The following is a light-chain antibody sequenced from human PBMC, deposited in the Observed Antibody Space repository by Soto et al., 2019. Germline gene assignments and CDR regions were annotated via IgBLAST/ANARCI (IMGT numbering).Light chain of an antibody. CDR1: SSDVGAYKY. CDR3: TSYVGNDIWV. J-gene: IGLJ3*02. CDR2: EVN. Sequence: QSALTQPPSASGSPGQSVNISCTGTSSDVGAYKYVSWYQQYPGKAPKLMIYEVNKRPSGVPDRFSGSKSGNTASLTVSGLQAEDEADYYCTSYVGNDIWVFGGGTKLTVL. V-gene: IGLV2-8*01.